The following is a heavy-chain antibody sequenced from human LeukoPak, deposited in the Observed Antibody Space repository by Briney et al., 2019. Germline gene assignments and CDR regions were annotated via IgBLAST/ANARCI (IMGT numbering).Heavy chain of an antibody. Sequence: PSETLSLTCTVSGGSISSYYWSWIRQPPGKGLEWIGYIYYSGSTNYNPSLKSRVTISVDTSKNQCSLKLSSVTAADTAVYYCATLNGWLQSGGVAFDIWGQGTMVTVSS. CDR1: GGSISSYY. CDR3: ATLNGWLQSGGVAFDI. V-gene: IGHV4-59*08. J-gene: IGHJ3*02. D-gene: IGHD5-24*01. CDR2: IYYSGST.